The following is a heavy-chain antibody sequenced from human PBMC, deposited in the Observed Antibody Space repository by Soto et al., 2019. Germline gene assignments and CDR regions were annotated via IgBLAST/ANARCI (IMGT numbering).Heavy chain of an antibody. D-gene: IGHD3-16*01. V-gene: IGHV1-69*06. CDR3: ARELKAGGHFGMDV. J-gene: IGHJ6*02. Sequence: QVQLVQSGAEVKEPGSSVKVACQASGGAFRTYAISWVRQAPGQGLEWMGGVIPLFGTSNYLPKFQGRVSIAADRSTETVYMELSRLRFDDTDVYFCARELKAGGHFGMDVWGQGTTVTVSS. CDR2: VIPLFGTS. CDR1: GGAFRTYA.